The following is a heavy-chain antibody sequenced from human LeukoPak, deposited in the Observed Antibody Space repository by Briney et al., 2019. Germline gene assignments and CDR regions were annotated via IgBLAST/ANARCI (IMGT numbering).Heavy chain of an antibody. CDR3: AREWQGGIAAAGTRIESDY. V-gene: IGHV3-7*01. Sequence: GGSLRLSCAVSGFSVSGYWMSWVRQAPGKGLEWVANIKQDGSEKNYVDSVKGRFTISRDNAENSLFLQMNSLRVEDTAVYYCAREWQGGIAAAGTRIESDYWGQGTLVAVSS. CDR1: GFSVSGYW. J-gene: IGHJ4*02. CDR2: IKQDGSEK. D-gene: IGHD6-13*01.